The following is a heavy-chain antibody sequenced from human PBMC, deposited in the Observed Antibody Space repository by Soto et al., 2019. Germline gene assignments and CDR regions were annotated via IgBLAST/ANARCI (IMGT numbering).Heavy chain of an antibody. D-gene: IGHD3-16*01. CDR3: TKVISTVGGDFDS. V-gene: IGHV3-74*01. CDR2: INSDGSST. Sequence: EVQLVESGGGLVQPGGSLRLSCAASGFTFGNYWMHWVRQAPGKGLVWFARINSDGSSTSYADSVKGRFTISRDNAKNTLYLQMNSLRAEDTAMYYCTKVISTVGGDFDSWGQGTLVTVSS. J-gene: IGHJ4*02. CDR1: GFTFGNYW.